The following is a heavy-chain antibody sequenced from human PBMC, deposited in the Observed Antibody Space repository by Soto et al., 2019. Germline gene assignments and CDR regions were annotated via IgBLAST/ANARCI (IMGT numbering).Heavy chain of an antibody. CDR2: IYYSGST. V-gene: IGHV4-31*03. D-gene: IGHD3-10*01. Sequence: SEALSLTCTVSGGSISSGGYYWSWIRQHPGKGLEWIGYIYYSGSTYYNPSLKSRVTISVDTSKNQFSLKLSSVTAADTAVYYCAREPITMVRGRYSFTSAWGQGTLVTVSS. CDR1: GGSISSGGYY. J-gene: IGHJ5*02. CDR3: AREPITMVRGRYSFTSA.